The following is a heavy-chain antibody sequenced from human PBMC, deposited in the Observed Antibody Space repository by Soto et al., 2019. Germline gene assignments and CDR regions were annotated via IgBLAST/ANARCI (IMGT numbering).Heavy chain of an antibody. CDR3: AKSVGGTNYYYGMDV. CDR1: GFTFSLYA. J-gene: IGHJ6*02. D-gene: IGHD2-15*01. V-gene: IGHV3-23*01. CDR2: ISGSGGST. Sequence: EVQLLESGGCLVQPGGSLRLSCAASGFTFSLYAMSWVRQAPGKGLEWVSVISGSGGSTYYADSVKGRFTVSRDNSKNTLYLQMNSLGVDDTAVYYCAKSVGGTNYYYGMDVWGRGTTVTVSS.